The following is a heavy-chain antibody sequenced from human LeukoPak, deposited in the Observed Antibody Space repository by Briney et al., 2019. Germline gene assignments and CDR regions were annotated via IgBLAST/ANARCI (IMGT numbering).Heavy chain of an antibody. Sequence: GGSLRLSCAASGFTFDDYAMHWVRQAPGKGLEWVSSISWNSGSIGYADSVKGRFTISRDNAKNSLYLQMNSLRAEDTAVYYCARAGSHRNSGYDYWGQGTLVTVSS. V-gene: IGHV3-9*01. CDR1: GFTFDDYA. CDR3: ARAGSHRNSGYDY. J-gene: IGHJ4*02. D-gene: IGHD5-12*01. CDR2: ISWNSGSI.